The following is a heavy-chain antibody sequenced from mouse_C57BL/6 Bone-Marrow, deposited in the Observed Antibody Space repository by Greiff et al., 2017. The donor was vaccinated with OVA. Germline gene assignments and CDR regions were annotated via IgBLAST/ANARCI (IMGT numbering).Heavy chain of an antibody. CDR2: ISDGGSYT. CDR3: ARFYSNSFAY. V-gene: IGHV5-4*01. J-gene: IGHJ3*01. CDR1: GFTFSSYA. Sequence: EVQLVESGGGLVKPGGSLKLSCAASGFTFSSYAMSWVRQTPEKRLEWVATISDGGSYTYYPDNVKGRFTISRDNAKNNLYLQISHLKSEDTAMYYCARFYSNSFAYWGQGTLVTVSA. D-gene: IGHD2-5*01.